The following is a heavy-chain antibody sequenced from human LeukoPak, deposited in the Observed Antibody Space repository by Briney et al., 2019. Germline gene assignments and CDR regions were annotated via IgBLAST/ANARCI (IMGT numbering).Heavy chain of an antibody. Sequence: QPGGSLRLSCAASGFIFSNYEMNWVRQAPGKGLEWVSYISSSGSTIYYADSVKGRFTISRDNAKNSLYLQMNSLRAEDTAVYYCARAIAVAAYYFDYWGQGTLVTVSS. J-gene: IGHJ4*02. CDR3: ARAIAVAAYYFDY. D-gene: IGHD6-19*01. V-gene: IGHV3-48*03. CDR2: ISSSGSTI. CDR1: GFIFSNYE.